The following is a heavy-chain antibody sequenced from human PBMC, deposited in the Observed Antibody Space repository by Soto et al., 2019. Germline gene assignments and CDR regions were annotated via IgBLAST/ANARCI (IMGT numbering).Heavy chain of an antibody. V-gene: IGHV4-4*02. CDR3: ARYCSSTSCYPFDY. J-gene: IGHJ4*02. CDR2: IYHSGST. D-gene: IGHD2-2*01. Sequence: SETLSLTCAVSGGSISSSNWWSWVRQPPGKGLEWIGEIYHSGSTNYNPSLKSRVTISVDKSKNQFSLKLSSVTAADTAVYYCARYCSSTSCYPFDYWGQGTPVTVSS. CDR1: GGSISSSNW.